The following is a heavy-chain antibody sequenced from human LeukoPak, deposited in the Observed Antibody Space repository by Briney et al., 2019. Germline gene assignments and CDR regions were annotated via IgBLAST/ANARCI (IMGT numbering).Heavy chain of an antibody. CDR3: AGHDWFDP. V-gene: IGHV3-53*01. CDR2: IYTGGNT. J-gene: IGHJ5*02. CDR1: GFIVSSNY. Sequence: GGSLRLSCAASGFIVSSNYMSRVRQAPGKGLEWVSVIYTGGNTYYADFVKGRFIISRDNSKNTLYLQMNNLRVEDTAVYYCAGHDWFDPWGQGTLVTVSS.